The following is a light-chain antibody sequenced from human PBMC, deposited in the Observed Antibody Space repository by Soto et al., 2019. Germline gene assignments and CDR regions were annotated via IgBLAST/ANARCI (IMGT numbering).Light chain of an antibody. CDR2: SNN. CDR1: SSNIGSNT. V-gene: IGLV1-44*01. CDR3: ATWDDSLNGHVV. J-gene: IGLJ2*01. Sequence: HSVLTQPPSASGTPGQRVTISCSGSSSNIGSNTVNWYQQLPGTAPKLVIYSNNQRPSGVPDRFSGSKSGTSASLAISGLQSEDEADYYCATWDDSLNGHVVFGGGTKLTVL.